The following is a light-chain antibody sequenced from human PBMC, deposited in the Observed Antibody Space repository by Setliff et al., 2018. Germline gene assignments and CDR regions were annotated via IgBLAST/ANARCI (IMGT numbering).Light chain of an antibody. CDR2: DVS. V-gene: IGLV2-14*03. Sequence: ALTQPASVSGSPGQSITISCTGTSSDVGGYRYVSWYQQHPGKAPKLMIYDVSNRPSGVSNRFSGPKSGNTASLTISGLQAEDEADYYCSSYTSSSSDVFGTGTKVTVL. CDR3: SSYTSSSSDV. J-gene: IGLJ1*01. CDR1: SSDVGGYRY.